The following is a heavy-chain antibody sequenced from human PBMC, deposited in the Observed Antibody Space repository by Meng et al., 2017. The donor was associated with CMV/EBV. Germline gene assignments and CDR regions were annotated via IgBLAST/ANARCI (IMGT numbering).Heavy chain of an antibody. D-gene: IGHD6-13*01. J-gene: IGHJ6*02. CDR2: ISWNSGSI. Sequence: SLKISCAASGFTFDDYAMHWVRQAPGKGLEWVSGISWNSGSIGYADSVKGRFTISRDNAKNSLYLQMNSLRAEDTALYYCASYTFPGQNSSSWYFYYYGMDVWGQGTTVTVSS. CDR3: ASYTFPGQNSSSWYFYYYGMDV. CDR1: GFTFDDYA. V-gene: IGHV3-9*01.